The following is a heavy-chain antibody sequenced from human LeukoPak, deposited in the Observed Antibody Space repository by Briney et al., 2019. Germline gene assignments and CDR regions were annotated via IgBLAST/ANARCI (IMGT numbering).Heavy chain of an antibody. D-gene: IGHD1-14*01. CDR2: ISQDGSEK. Sequence: GGSLRLSCAASGFIFSSYWMSWVRQAPGKGLEWVTTISQDGSEKYYVDSLKGRFTISRDNAKNSLYLQMNSLRAEDTAVYYCARENHAKFDYWGQGTLDTVSS. J-gene: IGHJ4*02. V-gene: IGHV3-7*04. CDR3: ARENHAKFDY. CDR1: GFIFSSYW.